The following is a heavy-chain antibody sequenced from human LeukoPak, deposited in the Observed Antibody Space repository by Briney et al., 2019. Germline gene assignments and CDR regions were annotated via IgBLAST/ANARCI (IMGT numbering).Heavy chain of an antibody. CDR1: GDSLSIYF. V-gene: IGHV4-4*07. J-gene: IGHJ5*02. CDR2: IYSGGTT. CDR3: ARDSPTAYWSISSCFFGFDP. Sequence: PETLSLTCMVSGDSLSIYFWSWIRQPAGRGLEWIGRIYSGGTTTYNHSLKSRVTMSVDTSNNQFSLKLSSVTAADTAVYYCARDSPTAYWSISSCFFGFDPWGQGTLVAVAS. D-gene: IGHD2-2*01.